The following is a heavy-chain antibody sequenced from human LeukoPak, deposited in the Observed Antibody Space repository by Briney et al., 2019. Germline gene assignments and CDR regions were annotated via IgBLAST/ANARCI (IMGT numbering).Heavy chain of an antibody. D-gene: IGHD6-6*01. CDR3: DPHDSASQF. CDR1: GFTFSSYA. J-gene: IGHJ4*02. Sequence: GGSLRLSCAASGFTFSSYAMHWVRQAPGKGLEWVAFISSDGRIQYYAYSVKGRFTISRDNSKNTLFLQMNGLRDEDTAVYYCDPHDSASQFWGQGTLVTVSS. V-gene: IGHV3-30*04. CDR2: ISSDGRIQ.